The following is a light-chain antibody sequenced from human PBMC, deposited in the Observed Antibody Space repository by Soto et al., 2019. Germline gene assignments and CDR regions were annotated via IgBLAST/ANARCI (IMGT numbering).Light chain of an antibody. CDR1: SSDVGGYNY. CDR2: DVS. V-gene: IGLV2-14*01. Sequence: QSVLTQPASVSGSPGQLITISCTGTSSDVGGYNYVSWYQQHPGKAPKLMIYDVSNRPSGVSDRFSGSKSGNTASLTISGLQAEDEADYYCGSYASGSSEVFGTGTKVTVL. CDR3: GSYASGSSEV. J-gene: IGLJ1*01.